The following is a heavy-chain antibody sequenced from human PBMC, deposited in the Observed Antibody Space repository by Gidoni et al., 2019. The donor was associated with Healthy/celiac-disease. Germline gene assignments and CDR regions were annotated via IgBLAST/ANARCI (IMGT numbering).Heavy chain of an antibody. Sequence: EVQLLESGGGLVQPGGSLSLSCAASGFTFSSYAMSWVRQAPGKGLEWVAAISGSGGSTYYADSVKGRFTISRDNSKNTLYLQMNSLRAEDTAVYYCAKDKRGDFGVVIIDYWGQGTLVTVSS. V-gene: IGHV3-23*01. D-gene: IGHD3-3*01. J-gene: IGHJ4*02. CDR3: AKDKRGDFGVVIIDY. CDR2: ISGSGGST. CDR1: GFTFSSYA.